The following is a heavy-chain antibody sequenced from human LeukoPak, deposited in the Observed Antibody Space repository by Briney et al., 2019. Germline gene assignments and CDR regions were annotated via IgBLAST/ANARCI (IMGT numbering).Heavy chain of an antibody. V-gene: IGHV3-30*02. J-gene: IGHJ5*02. CDR1: GFTLSNYG. CDR2: LRYDESNE. D-gene: IGHD3-16*01. Sequence: GGSLRLSCVTSGFTLSNYGMHWVRQAPGKGLEWVAILRYDESNESYADSVKGRFTISRDTSKNTLYLQMNSLRVEDTAVYHCAKGGYGYPLGSWGQGTLVIVSS. CDR3: AKGGYGYPLGS.